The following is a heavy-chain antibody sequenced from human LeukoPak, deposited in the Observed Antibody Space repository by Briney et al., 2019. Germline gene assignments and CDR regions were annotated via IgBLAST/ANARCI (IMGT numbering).Heavy chain of an antibody. Sequence: ASVKVSCKASGYTFTGYYMYWVRQAPGQGLEWMGWINPNSGGTNYAQNFQGRVTMTRDTSISTAYMDLSRLRSDDTAVYYCARHGRFYDAFDIWGQGTMVTVSS. CDR3: ARHGRFYDAFDI. D-gene: IGHD3-3*01. CDR1: GYTFTGYY. V-gene: IGHV1-2*02. CDR2: INPNSGGT. J-gene: IGHJ3*02.